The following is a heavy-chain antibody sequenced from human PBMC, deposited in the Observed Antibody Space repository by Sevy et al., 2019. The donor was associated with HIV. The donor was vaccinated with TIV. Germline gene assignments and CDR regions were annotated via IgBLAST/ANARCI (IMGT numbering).Heavy chain of an antibody. V-gene: IGHV4-38-2*01. Sequence: SETLSLTCAVSGYSISSGYYWGWIRQPPGKGLEWIGSIYHSGSTYYNPSLKSRVTISVDTSKNQFSLKLSSVTAADTAVYYCASHMKEDSQLVNDAFDIWGQGTMVTVSS. CDR2: IYHSGST. CDR1: GYSISSGYY. CDR3: ASHMKEDSQLVNDAFDI. J-gene: IGHJ3*02. D-gene: IGHD3-16*02.